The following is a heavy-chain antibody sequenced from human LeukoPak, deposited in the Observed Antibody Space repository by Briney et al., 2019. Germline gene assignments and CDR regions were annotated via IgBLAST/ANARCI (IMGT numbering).Heavy chain of an antibody. V-gene: IGHV4-61*02. D-gene: IGHD1-26*01. CDR3: VRGVGGEYFYFDR. Sequence: SETLSLTCTVSGGSINSASHYWGWIRQPADKGLEWIGRLYFSGTTNYNPSLTSRVTISLDTSNNQFSLRLRSVTAADTAVYYCVRGVGGEYFYFDRWGQGALVTVSA. CDR1: GGSINSASHY. J-gene: IGHJ4*02. CDR2: LYFSGTT.